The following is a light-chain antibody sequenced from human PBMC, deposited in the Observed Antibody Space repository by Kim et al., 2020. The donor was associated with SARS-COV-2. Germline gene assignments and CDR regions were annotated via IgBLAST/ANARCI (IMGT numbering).Light chain of an antibody. Sequence: ERVMTQSPATLSVSPGERVTLSCRASQSVSPDLAWYQQKPGQAPRLLIYDTSTRATGIPARFSGSGSGTEFTLTISSLQSEDFALYYCQQYNEWPLTFGQGTKVDIK. V-gene: IGKV3-15*01. CDR3: QQYNEWPLT. J-gene: IGKJ1*01. CDR2: DTS. CDR1: QSVSPD.